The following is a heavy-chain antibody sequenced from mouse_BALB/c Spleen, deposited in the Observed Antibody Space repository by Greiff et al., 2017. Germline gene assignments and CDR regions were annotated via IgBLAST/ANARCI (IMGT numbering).Heavy chain of an antibody. J-gene: IGHJ3*01. D-gene: IGHD1-1*02. V-gene: IGHV1S29*02. Sequence: VQLQQSGPELVKPGASVKISCKASGYTFTDYNMHWVKQSHGKSLEWIGYIYPYNGGTGYNQKFKCKATLTVDNSSSTAYMELRSLTSEDSAVYYCATAGSSWFAYWGQGTLVTVSA. CDR3: ATAGSSWFAY. CDR2: IYPYNGGT. CDR1: GYTFTDYN.